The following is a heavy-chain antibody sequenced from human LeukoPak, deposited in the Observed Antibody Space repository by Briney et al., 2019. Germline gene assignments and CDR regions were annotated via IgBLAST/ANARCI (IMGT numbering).Heavy chain of an antibody. Sequence: GGSLRLSCAASGFTFSSYSMNWVRQAPGKGLEWVSSISSSSSYIYYADSVKGGFTISRDKAKNSLYLRMNCLRAEDTAVYYCASPPRPGIAAAGNDNWFDRWGQGPLVSVSS. CDR2: ISSSSSYI. V-gene: IGHV3-21*01. J-gene: IGHJ5*02. D-gene: IGHD6-13*01. CDR3: ASPPRPGIAAAGNDNWFDR. CDR1: GFTFSSYS.